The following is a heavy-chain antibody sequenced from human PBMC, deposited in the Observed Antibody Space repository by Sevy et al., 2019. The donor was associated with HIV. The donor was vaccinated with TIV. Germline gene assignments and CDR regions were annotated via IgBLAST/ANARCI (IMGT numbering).Heavy chain of an antibody. CDR3: ARDHSSGWYELNAFDI. Sequence: GESLKISCAASGFTFSSYAMHWVRQAPGKGLEWVAVISYDGSNKYYADSVKGRFTISRDNSKNTLYLQMNSLRAEDTAVYYCARDHSSGWYELNAFDIWGQGTMVTVSS. CDR2: ISYDGSNK. V-gene: IGHV3-30*04. J-gene: IGHJ3*02. D-gene: IGHD6-19*01. CDR1: GFTFSSYA.